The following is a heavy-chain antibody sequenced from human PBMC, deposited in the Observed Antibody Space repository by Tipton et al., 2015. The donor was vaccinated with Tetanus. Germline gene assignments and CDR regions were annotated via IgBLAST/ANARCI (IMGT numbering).Heavy chain of an antibody. J-gene: IGHJ4*02. CDR1: GFTFSDAW. CDR3: TTGTVFSTY. CDR2: IKTKSEGGTT. D-gene: IGHD4-17*01. V-gene: IGHV3-15*01. Sequence: SLRLSCAASGFTFSDAWMNWVRQAPGKGLECVGRIKTKSEGGTTDYAAPVKGRFTISRDDSQNTLYLQMTSLKTEDTAVYYCTTGTVFSTYWGQGTLVTVSS.